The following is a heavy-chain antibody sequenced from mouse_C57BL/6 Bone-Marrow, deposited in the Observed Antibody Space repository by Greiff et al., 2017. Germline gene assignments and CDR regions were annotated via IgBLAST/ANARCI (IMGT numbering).Heavy chain of an antibody. V-gene: IGHV1-72*01. D-gene: IGHD2-5*01. CDR3: ARSAYSNYVGYFDV. Sequence: VQLQQPGAELVKPGASVKLSCKASGYTFPSYWMHWVKQRPGRGLEWIGRIDPTSGGTKYNEKFKSKATLTVDQPSSTAYMQLSSLTSEDSAVYYCARSAYSNYVGYFDVWCTGTTVTVSS. CDR1: GYTFPSYW. J-gene: IGHJ1*03. CDR2: IDPTSGGT.